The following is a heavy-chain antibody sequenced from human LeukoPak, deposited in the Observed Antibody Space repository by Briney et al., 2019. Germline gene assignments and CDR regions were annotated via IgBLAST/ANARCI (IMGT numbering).Heavy chain of an antibody. V-gene: IGHV3-30-3*01. Sequence: GGSLRLSCAASGFTFSSYAMHWVRQAPGKGLEWVAVISYDGSNKYYADSVKGRFTISRDNSKNTLYLQMNSLRAEDTAVYYCARDGDYGDYWYWGQGTLVTVSS. CDR3: ARDGDYGDYWY. CDR1: GFTFSSYA. D-gene: IGHD4-17*01. J-gene: IGHJ4*02. CDR2: ISYDGSNK.